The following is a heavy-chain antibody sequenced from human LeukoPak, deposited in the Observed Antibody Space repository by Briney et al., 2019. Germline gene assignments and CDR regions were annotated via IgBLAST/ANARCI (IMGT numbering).Heavy chain of an antibody. Sequence: PGGSLRLSCAASGFTFDDYAMHWVRQAPGKGLEWVSGISWNSGSMDYADSVKGRFTISRDNAKNSLYLQMNSLRAEDTAVYYCARDPDTAMVIRPPAHFDYWGQGTLVTVSS. CDR3: ARDPDTAMVIRPPAHFDY. J-gene: IGHJ4*02. V-gene: IGHV3-9*01. CDR2: ISWNSGSM. D-gene: IGHD5-18*01. CDR1: GFTFDDYA.